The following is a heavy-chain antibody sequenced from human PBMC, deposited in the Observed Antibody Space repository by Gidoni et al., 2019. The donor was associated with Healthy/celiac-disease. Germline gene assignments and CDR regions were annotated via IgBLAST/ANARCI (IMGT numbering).Heavy chain of an antibody. CDR1: GGSISSGGYY. J-gene: IGHJ2*01. CDR3: ARGRRFLEWLSYWYFDL. CDR2: IYYSGST. V-gene: IGHV4-31*03. D-gene: IGHD3-3*01. Sequence: QVQLQESGPGLVKPSQTLSLTCTVSGGSISSGGYYWSWIRQHPGKGLEWIGYIYYSGSTYYNPSLKSRVTISVDTSKNQFSLKLSSVTAADTAVYYCARGRRFLEWLSYWYFDLWGRGTLVTVSS.